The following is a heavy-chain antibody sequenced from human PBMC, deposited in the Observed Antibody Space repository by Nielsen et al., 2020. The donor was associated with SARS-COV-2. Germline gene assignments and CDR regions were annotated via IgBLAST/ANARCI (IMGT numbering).Heavy chain of an antibody. J-gene: IGHJ2*01. V-gene: IGHV3-9*01. CDR1: GFTFDDYA. CDR2: ISWNSGSI. D-gene: IGHD1-26*01. Sequence: GGSLRLSCAASGFTFDDYAMHWVRQAPGKGLEWVSGISWNSGSIGYADSVKGRFTISRDNAKNSLYLQMNSLRAEDTALYYCAKAPPSGSYENNWYFDLWGRGTLVTVSS. CDR3: AKAPPSGSYENNWYFDL.